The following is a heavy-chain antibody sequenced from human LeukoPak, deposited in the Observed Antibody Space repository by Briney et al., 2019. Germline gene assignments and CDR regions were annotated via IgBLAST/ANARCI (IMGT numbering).Heavy chain of an antibody. CDR2: IYTSGST. CDR1: GGSISSGSYY. CDR3: ARAVAGGWFDP. V-gene: IGHV4-61*02. J-gene: IGHJ5*02. D-gene: IGHD6-19*01. Sequence: SETLSLTCTVSGGSISSGSYYWSWIRQPAGKGLEWTGRIYTSGSTNYSPSLKSRVTISVDTSKNQFSLKLSSVTAADTAVYYCARAVAGGWFDPWGQGTLVTVSS.